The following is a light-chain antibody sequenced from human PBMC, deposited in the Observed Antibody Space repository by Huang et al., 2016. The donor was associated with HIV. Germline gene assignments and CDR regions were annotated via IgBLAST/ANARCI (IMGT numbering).Light chain of an antibody. V-gene: IGKV3-11*01. J-gene: IGKJ4*01. CDR2: DAS. Sequence: EIVLTQSPATLSLSPGERTTLSCRASQSINNYVAWYQQTPGQAPRLLIYDASNRATGIPARFSGSGSGTDFTLTISSLEPEDFAVYYCQQRSRWPLTFGGGTKVGI. CDR1: QSINNY. CDR3: QQRSRWPLT.